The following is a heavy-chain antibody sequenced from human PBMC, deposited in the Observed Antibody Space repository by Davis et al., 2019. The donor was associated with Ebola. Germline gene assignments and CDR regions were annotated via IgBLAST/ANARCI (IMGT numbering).Heavy chain of an antibody. Sequence: LSLTCAASGFTFSGSAMHWVRQASGKGLEWVGRIRSKANSYATAYAASVKGRFTISRDDSKNTAYLQMNSLKTEDTAVYYCTRHSSGYYYDLDYWGQGTLVTVSS. V-gene: IGHV3-73*01. D-gene: IGHD3-22*01. J-gene: IGHJ4*02. CDR3: TRHSSGYYYDLDY. CDR1: GFTFSGSA. CDR2: IRSKANSYAT.